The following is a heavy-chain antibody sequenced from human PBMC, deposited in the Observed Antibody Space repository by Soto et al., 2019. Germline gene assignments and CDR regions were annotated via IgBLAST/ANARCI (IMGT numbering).Heavy chain of an antibody. CDR1: GFSITTSEVG. J-gene: IGHJ5*01. V-gene: IGHV2-5*02. Sequence: QITLRQSGPTLVKPTQTLTLTCAFSGFSITTSEVGVGWIRQPPGKALEWLASLYWDNDKLYSPSLKSRLTISEDTSKNQVVLTMTNMAPADTGTYYCAHRRTSGGNLVFEFWGQGSQVVVSS. D-gene: IGHD2-15*01. CDR2: LYWDNDK. CDR3: AHRRTSGGNLVFEF.